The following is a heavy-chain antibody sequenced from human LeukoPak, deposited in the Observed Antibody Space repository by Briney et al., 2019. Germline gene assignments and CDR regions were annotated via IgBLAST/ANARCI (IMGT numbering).Heavy chain of an antibody. V-gene: IGHV4-59*01. D-gene: IGHD2-2*01. CDR2: IYYSGST. J-gene: IGHJ4*02. Sequence: SETLSLTCTVSGGSISSYYWSWIRQPPGKGLEWIGYIYYSGSTNYNPSLKSRVTISVDTSKNQFSLKLSSVTAADTAVYYCARGVNLGYCSSTSCPTIYYFDYWGQGTLVTVSS. CDR1: GGSISSYY. CDR3: ARGVNLGYCSSTSCPTIYYFDY.